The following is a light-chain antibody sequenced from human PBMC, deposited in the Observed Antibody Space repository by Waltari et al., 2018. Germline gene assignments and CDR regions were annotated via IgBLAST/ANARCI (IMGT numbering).Light chain of an antibody. CDR2: EVS. V-gene: IGLV2-8*01. Sequence: QSALTQPPSASGSPGQSVTISCTGTSSDVGRYNCVSRFQQHPGKAPKLMIYEVSKRPSGFPDRFSGSKSGNTASLTVSGLQAEDEADYYCSSYAASNNFVFGTGTKVTVL. J-gene: IGLJ1*01. CDR1: SSDVGRYNC. CDR3: SSYAASNNFV.